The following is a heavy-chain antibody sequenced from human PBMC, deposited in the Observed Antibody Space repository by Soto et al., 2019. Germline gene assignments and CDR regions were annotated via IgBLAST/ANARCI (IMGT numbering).Heavy chain of an antibody. CDR3: ATNYGSGSTHFDY. D-gene: IGHD3-10*01. CDR1: GDTFNFYT. J-gene: IGHJ4*02. V-gene: IGHV1-69*02. Sequence: QVQLVQSGAEVKKPGSPVRVSCTASGDTFNFYTISWVRQVPGQGPEWMGRIIPMLGMSNYAQKFQGRVTIMANNSTSTVYMKLSGLTSEDTAVYYCATNYGSGSTHFDYWGQGTLVTVSS. CDR2: IIPMLGMS.